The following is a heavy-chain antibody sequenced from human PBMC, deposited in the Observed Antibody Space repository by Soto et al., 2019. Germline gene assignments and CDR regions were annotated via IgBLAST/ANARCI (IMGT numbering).Heavy chain of an antibody. V-gene: IGHV1-2*04. D-gene: IGHD6-19*01. J-gene: IGHJ3*02. Sequence: GASVKVSCKASGYTFTGYYMHWVRQAPGQGPEWMGWINPNSGGTNYAQKFQGWVTMTRDTSISTAYMELSGLRSDDTAVYYCARDGWSDSSGWEDAFDIWGQGTMVTVSS. CDR1: GYTFTGYY. CDR3: ARDGWSDSSGWEDAFDI. CDR2: INPNSGGT.